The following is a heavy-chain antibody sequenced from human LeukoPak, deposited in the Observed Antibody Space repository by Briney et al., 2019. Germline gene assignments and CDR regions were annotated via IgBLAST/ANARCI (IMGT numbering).Heavy chain of an antibody. Sequence: ASVKVSCKTSGYSFTSYYMHWVGQAPGQGLEWMGIINPSGGSTTYGQNFQGRLTMTSDTSTSTVYMELSSLRSEDTAVYYCARSSAYYNEADIWGQGTMVTVSS. V-gene: IGHV1-46*01. CDR3: ARSSAYYNEADI. CDR2: INPSGGST. J-gene: IGHJ3*02. CDR1: GYSFTSYY. D-gene: IGHD3-9*01.